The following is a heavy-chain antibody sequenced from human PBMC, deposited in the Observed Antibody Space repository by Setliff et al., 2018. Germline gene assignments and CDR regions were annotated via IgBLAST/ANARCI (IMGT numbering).Heavy chain of an antibody. CDR2: IGGRGIST. Sequence: PGGSLRLSCAASGFTFSDYYMTWVRQAPGKGLEWVSGIGGRGISTYYADSVKGRFTISRDNAKNSLYLQMNSLRAEDTAVYYCARDTPDTAMEPTAAFDIWGQGTMVTVSS. J-gene: IGHJ3*02. CDR1: GFTFSDYY. CDR3: ARDTPDTAMEPTAAFDI. D-gene: IGHD5-18*01. V-gene: IGHV3-11*04.